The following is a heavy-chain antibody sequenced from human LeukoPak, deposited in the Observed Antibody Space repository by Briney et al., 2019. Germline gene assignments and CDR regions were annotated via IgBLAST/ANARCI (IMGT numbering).Heavy chain of an antibody. CDR1: GYTFTGYY. CDR2: INPNSGGT. CDR3: ARSIVATPGLSY. D-gene: IGHD5-12*01. V-gene: IGHV1-2*02. Sequence: ASVKVSCKASGYTFTGYYMHWVRQAPGQGLEWMGWINPNSGGTNYAQKFQGRVTMTRDTSISTAYMELSRLRSDDTAVYYCARSIVATPGLSYWGQETLVTVSS. J-gene: IGHJ4*02.